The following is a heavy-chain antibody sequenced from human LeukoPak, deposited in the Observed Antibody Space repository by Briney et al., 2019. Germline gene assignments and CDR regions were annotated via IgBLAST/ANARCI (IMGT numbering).Heavy chain of an antibody. J-gene: IGHJ4*02. CDR3: ARSRQQLITGFDY. Sequence: SVEVSCKASGGTFSSYAISWVRQAPGQGLEWMGGIIPIFGTANHAQKFQGRVTITADESTSTAYMELSSLRSEDTAVYYCARSRQQLITGFDYWGQGTLVTVSS. CDR2: IIPIFGTA. V-gene: IGHV1-69*13. CDR1: GGTFSSYA. D-gene: IGHD6-13*01.